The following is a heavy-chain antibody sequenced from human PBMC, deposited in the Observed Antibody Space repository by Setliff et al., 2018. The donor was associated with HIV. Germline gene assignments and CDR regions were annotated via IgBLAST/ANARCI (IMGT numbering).Heavy chain of an antibody. CDR1: GYTLTELS. Sequence: GASVKVSCKISGYTLTELSIHWVRQAPGKGLEWMANFDPEDGETFYAQKFQGRLTMTEDTSTDTAYMELSSLRSDDTAMYYCATGPGYSSTWYSESFQHWGQGTVVTVS. J-gene: IGHJ1*01. CDR2: FDPEDGET. CDR3: ATGPGYSSTWYSESFQH. D-gene: IGHD6-13*01. V-gene: IGHV1-24*01.